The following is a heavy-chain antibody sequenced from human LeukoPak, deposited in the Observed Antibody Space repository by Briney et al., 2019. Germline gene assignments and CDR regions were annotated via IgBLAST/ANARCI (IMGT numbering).Heavy chain of an antibody. CDR1: GYTFTGYY. J-gene: IGHJ6*02. V-gene: IGHV1-2*02. CDR2: INPNSGGT. CDR3: ARDVDWNYRDYYYGMDV. D-gene: IGHD1-7*01. Sequence: ASVKVSCKASGYTFTGYYMHWVRQAPGQGLEWMGWINPNSGGTNYAQKFQGRVTMTRDTSISTAYMELSRLRSDDTAVYYCARDVDWNYRDYYYGMDVWGQGTTVTVSS.